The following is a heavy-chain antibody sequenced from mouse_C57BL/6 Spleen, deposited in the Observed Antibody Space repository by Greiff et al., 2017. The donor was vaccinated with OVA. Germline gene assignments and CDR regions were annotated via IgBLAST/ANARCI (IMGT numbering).Heavy chain of an antibody. CDR1: GYTFTDYN. D-gene: IGHD2-1*01. Sequence: VQLQQSGPELVKPGASVKMSCKASGYTFTDYNMHWVKQSHGKSLEWIGYINPNNGGTSYNQKFKGKATLTVNKSSSTAYMELRRLTSEDSAVYYCARVFYGNYGYFDYWGQGTTLTVSS. CDR2: INPNNGGT. V-gene: IGHV1-22*01. J-gene: IGHJ2*01. CDR3: ARVFYGNYGYFDY.